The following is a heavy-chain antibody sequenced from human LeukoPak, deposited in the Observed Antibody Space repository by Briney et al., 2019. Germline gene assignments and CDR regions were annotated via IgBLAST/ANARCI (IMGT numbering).Heavy chain of an antibody. CDR2: IYYSGST. V-gene: IGHV4-39*01. Sequence: SETLSLTCTVSGGSISSSSYYWGWIRQPPGKGLEWIGSIYYSGSTYYNPSLKSRVTISVDTSKNQFSLKLSSVTAADTAVYYCASRSIAARPGWVVDYWGQGTLVTVSS. J-gene: IGHJ4*02. D-gene: IGHD6-6*01. CDR3: ASRSIAARPGWVVDY. CDR1: GGSISSSSYY.